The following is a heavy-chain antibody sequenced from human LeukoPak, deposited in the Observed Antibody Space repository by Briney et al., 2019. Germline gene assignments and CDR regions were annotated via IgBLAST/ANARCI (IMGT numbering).Heavy chain of an antibody. V-gene: IGHV3-20*04. J-gene: IGHJ4*02. CDR1: GFTFDDYG. D-gene: IGHD6-19*01. CDR2: INWNGGST. Sequence: PGGSLRLSCAPSGFTFDDYGMSWVRQAPGKGLEWVSGINWNGGSTGYADSVKGRFTISRDNAKNSLYLQMNSLRAEDTAVYYCARAIFSRGWYLVDYWGQGTLVTVSS. CDR3: ARAIFSRGWYLVDY.